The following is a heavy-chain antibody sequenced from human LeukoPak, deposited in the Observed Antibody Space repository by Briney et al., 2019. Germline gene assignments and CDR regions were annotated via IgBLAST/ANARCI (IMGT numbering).Heavy chain of an antibody. J-gene: IGHJ4*02. V-gene: IGHV4-38-2*01. CDR2: VYQSGRP. CDR3: VRLLGESRGYSPRSFFIDS. D-gene: IGHD2-21*01. Sequence: PSETLSLTCAVSGYSISSGYYWGWIRQAPGKGLEWIGSVYQSGRPHYKSSLEGRVVISTDTSNNHVFLTLTSVTAADTALYFCVRLLGESRGYSPRSFFIDSWGQGILVSVSS. CDR1: GYSISSGYY.